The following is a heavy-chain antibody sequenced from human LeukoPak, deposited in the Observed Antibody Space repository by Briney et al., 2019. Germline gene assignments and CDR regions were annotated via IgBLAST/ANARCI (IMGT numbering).Heavy chain of an antibody. CDR1: GGSISSYY. CDR3: ARAGVMVYAIRTHAFDT. Sequence: PSETLSLTCTVAGGSISSYYLSWIRQPPGKGLEWIGYIYYSGSTNYNPSLKSRVTISVDTSKNQFSLKLSSVTAADTAVYYCARAGVMVYAIRTHAFDTWGQGTMVTVSS. V-gene: IGHV4-59*01. J-gene: IGHJ3*02. CDR2: IYYSGST. D-gene: IGHD2-8*01.